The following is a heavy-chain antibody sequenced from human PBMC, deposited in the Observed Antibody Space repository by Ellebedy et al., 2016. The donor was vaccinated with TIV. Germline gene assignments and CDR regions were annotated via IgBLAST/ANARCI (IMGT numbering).Heavy chain of an antibody. V-gene: IGHV1-8*01. Sequence: ASVKVSCXASGYIFTNYDISWVRQATGQGLEWMGWMNPNSGNTGSAQKFQGRVTMTRDTSIGTAYMELSSLRSEDTAVYYCARAPRGTWYFDFWGQGTLVTVSS. CDR2: MNPNSGNT. D-gene: IGHD1-14*01. J-gene: IGHJ4*02. CDR3: ARAPRGTWYFDF. CDR1: GYIFTNYD.